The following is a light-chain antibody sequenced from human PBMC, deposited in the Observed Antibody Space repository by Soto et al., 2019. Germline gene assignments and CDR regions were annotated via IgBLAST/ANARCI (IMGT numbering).Light chain of an antibody. J-gene: IGKJ4*01. CDR1: QSVSSN. Sequence: EIVMTQSPATLSVSPGGRATLSCRASQSVSSNLAWYQQKPGQAPRLLIHVASNRATGIPARFSGSGSGTDFTLTISRLEPEDFVAYYCQQYATDPLTFGGGTKVDIK. CDR3: QQYATDPLT. V-gene: IGKV3D-15*01. CDR2: VAS.